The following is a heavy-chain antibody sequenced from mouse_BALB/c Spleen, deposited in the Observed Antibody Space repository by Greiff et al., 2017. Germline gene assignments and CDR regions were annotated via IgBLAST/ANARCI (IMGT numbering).Heavy chain of an antibody. CDR2: IYAGTGGT. Sequence: QVQLKQSGAELVKPGASVKLSCKTSGFTFSSSYISWLKQKPGQSLEWIAWIYAGTGGTSYNQKFTGKAQLTVDTSSSTAYMQLSSLTTEASAIYDYASEPVTTATDWYFDVWGAGTTVTVSS. V-gene: IGHV1-84*02. CDR1: GFTFSSSY. D-gene: IGHD1-2*01. J-gene: IGHJ1*01. CDR3: ASEPVTTATDWYFDV.